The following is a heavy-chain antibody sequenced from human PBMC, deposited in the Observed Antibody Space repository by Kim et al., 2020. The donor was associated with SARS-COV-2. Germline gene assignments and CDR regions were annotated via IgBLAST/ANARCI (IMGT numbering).Heavy chain of an antibody. D-gene: IGHD2-21*02. CDR3: ARVGRAYCGGDCHWYFDL. J-gene: IGHJ2*01. CDR1: GGTFSSYA. CDR2: IIPIFGTA. V-gene: IGHV1-69*06. Sequence: SVKVSCKASGGTFSSYAISWVRQAPGQGLEWMGGIIPIFGTANYAQKFQGRVTITADKSTSTAYMELSSLRSEDTAVYYCARVGRAYCGGDCHWYFDLWGRGTLVTVSS.